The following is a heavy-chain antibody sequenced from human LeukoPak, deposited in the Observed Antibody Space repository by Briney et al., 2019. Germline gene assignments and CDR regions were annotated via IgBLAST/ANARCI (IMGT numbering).Heavy chain of an antibody. CDR3: ARFRRDYGDYFDY. J-gene: IGHJ4*02. CDR1: GGSIGSRNYY. Sequence: PSETLSLTCTVSGGSIGSRNYYWSWIRQPPGKGLEWIGYIHYSGSTNYNPSLKSRVTISVDTSKNQFSLKLSSVTAADTAVYYCARFRRDYGDYFDYGGQGTLVTVSS. CDR2: IHYSGST. V-gene: IGHV4-61*01. D-gene: IGHD4-17*01.